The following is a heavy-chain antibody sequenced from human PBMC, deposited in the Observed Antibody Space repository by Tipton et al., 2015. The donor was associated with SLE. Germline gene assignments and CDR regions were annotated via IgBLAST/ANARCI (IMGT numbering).Heavy chain of an antibody. D-gene: IGHD3-22*01. V-gene: IGHV4-30-4*01. CDR1: GGSISSGDYY. Sequence: TLSLTCTVSGGSISSGDYYWSWIRQPPGKGLEWIGYIYYSGSTYYNPSLKSRVTISVDTSKNQFSLKLSSVTAADTAVYYCARGWDSSGEYYWGQGTLVTVSS. CDR2: IYYSGST. CDR3: ARGWDSSGEYY. J-gene: IGHJ4*02.